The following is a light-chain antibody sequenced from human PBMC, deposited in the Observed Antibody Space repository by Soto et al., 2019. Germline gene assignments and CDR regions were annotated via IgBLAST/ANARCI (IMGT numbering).Light chain of an antibody. J-gene: IGLJ2*01. CDR3: HSYDSSLSGFVV. V-gene: IGLV1-40*01. Sequence: QSVLTQPLSVSGAPGQRVTISGTGSSSNIAAGYDVHWYQQLPGTAPKLLIYGNSNRPSGVPDRFSGSKSGTSASLAITGLQAEDETDYYCHSYDSSLSGFVVFGGGTKLTVL. CDR1: SSNIAAGYD. CDR2: GNS.